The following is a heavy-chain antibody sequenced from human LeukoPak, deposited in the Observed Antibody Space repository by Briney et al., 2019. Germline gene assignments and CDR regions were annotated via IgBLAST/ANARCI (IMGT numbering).Heavy chain of an antibody. D-gene: IGHD6-13*01. CDR3: AKCATYDSSSWFDI. V-gene: IGHV3-53*01. Sequence: PGGSLRLSCAASGFNVSSNYMSWVRQAPGKGLEWVSVIFTSGSTFYADSVKGRFTISRDISKNTLSLQMNSLRAEDTAVYYCAKCATYDSSSWFDIWGQGTMVTVSS. CDR1: GFNVSSNY. J-gene: IGHJ3*02. CDR2: IFTSGST.